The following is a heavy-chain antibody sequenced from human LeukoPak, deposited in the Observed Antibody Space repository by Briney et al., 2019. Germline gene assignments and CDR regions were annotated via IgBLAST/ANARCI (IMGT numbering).Heavy chain of an antibody. CDR1: GFSLSTSGMC. J-gene: IGHJ6*02. Sequence: SGPALINPSQTRTLPCTFSGFSLSTSGMCVSWIRQPPGKALEWLARIDCDDDKYYSTSLKTRLTISKDTSQNQVVLTMTNMDPVDTATYYCARSYSSGWYRYYSYYGMDVWGQGTTVTVSS. V-gene: IGHV2-70*11. D-gene: IGHD6-19*01. CDR2: IDCDDDK. CDR3: ARSYSSGWYRYYSYYGMDV.